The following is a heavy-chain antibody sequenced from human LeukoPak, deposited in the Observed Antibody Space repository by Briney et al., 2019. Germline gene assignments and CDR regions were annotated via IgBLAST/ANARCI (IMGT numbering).Heavy chain of an antibody. CDR2: IYSDGRT. V-gene: IGHV3-53*01. CDR1: GFTVSSNY. D-gene: IGHD3-22*01. J-gene: IGHJ4*02. Sequence: GGSLRLSCAASGFTVSSNYMSWVRQAPGKGLEWVSVIYSDGRTYYADSVKGRFTISRDNSKNTLYLQMNSLRAEDTAVYYCAKPITMIVGCPSRWGQGTLVTVSS. CDR3: AKPITMIVGCPSR.